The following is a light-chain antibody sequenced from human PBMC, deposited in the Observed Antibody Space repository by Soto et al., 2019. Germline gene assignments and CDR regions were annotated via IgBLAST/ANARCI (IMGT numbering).Light chain of an antibody. CDR2: NNN. Sequence: QSVLTQPPSASGAPGQRVTISCSGSSSNIGSNSVNWHQQLPGTASKVLIYNNNQRPSGVPDRFSGSKSGTSASLAISGLQSEDEADYYCAAWDDSLSGYVFGNGTKVTVL. CDR1: SSNIGSNS. CDR3: AAWDDSLSGYV. V-gene: IGLV1-44*01. J-gene: IGLJ1*01.